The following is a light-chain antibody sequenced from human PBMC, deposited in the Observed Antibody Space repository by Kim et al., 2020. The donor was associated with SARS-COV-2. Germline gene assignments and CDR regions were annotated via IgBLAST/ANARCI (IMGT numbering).Light chain of an antibody. CDR2: QDN. CDR3: QAWDSSTVV. V-gene: IGLV3-1*01. Sequence: PGQTAYITCSGNKLGDKYVCWYQQKPGLSPVLVIYQDNKRPSGIPERFSGSNSGNTATLTISGTQAMDEADYYCQAWDSSTVVFGGGTQLTVL. CDR1: KLGDKY. J-gene: IGLJ2*01.